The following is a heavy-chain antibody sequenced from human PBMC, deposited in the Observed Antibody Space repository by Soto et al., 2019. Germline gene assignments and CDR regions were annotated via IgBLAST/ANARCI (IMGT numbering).Heavy chain of an antibody. D-gene: IGHD1-26*01. J-gene: IGHJ4*02. CDR1: GYTFTSYA. Sequence: GASVKVSCKASGYTFTSYALHWVRQAPGQRLEWMGWINAGNGNTKYSQKFQGRVTMTTDTSTSTAYMELRSLRSDDTAVYYCARDDSGFSGSHYIDYFNYWGQGALVTVSS. CDR3: ARDDSGFSGSHYIDYFNY. V-gene: IGHV1-3*01. CDR2: INAGNGNT.